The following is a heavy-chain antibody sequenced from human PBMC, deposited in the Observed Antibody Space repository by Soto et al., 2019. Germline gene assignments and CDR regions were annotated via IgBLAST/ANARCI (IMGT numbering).Heavy chain of an antibody. J-gene: IGHJ5*02. V-gene: IGHV3-7*01. CDR3: VRAQGLFDP. Sequence: ELQLVESGGGLVQPGESLRLSCATSFSFTHSWMGWVRLAPGKGLEWAANIKGDGSEEEYADSVNGRFTISRDGAKNSVYLQMNSLRVEDTCVYYCVRAQGLFDPWCQGIQVAVSS. CDR1: FSFTHSW. CDR2: IKGDGSEE.